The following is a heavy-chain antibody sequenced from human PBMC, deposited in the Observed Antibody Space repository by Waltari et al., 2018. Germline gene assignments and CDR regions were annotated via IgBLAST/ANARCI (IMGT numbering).Heavy chain of an antibody. CDR1: GYSLTESA. CDR3: TRDRVGYCSGGTCYSRWFDP. D-gene: IGHD2-15*01. Sequence: QVQLVQSGAEVKKPGASVKVSCRVSGYSLTESALHGVGRAPGKGLEWLGGFDPEYGEAVYAQEFQGRVTMTEDTSKDTAYMELSSLTYEDTAVYYCTRDRVGYCSGGTCYSRWFDPWGQGTLVTVSS. CDR2: FDPEYGEA. V-gene: IGHV1-24*01. J-gene: IGHJ5*02.